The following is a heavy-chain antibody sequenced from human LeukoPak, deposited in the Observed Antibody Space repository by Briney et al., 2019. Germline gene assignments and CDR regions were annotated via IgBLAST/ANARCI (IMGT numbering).Heavy chain of an antibody. Sequence: GGSLRLSCAASGFDFSNCAMSWVRQAPGIGLEWVSATTPAGASTYYADSVKCHFTISRDNAKNTLYLHMNSLRAEDTAVYYCAKEDLSSTRYYFENWGQGALVTVSS. CDR3: AKEDLSSTRYYFEN. CDR1: GFDFSNCA. J-gene: IGHJ4*02. V-gene: IGHV3-23*01. CDR2: TTPAGAST. D-gene: IGHD3-10*01.